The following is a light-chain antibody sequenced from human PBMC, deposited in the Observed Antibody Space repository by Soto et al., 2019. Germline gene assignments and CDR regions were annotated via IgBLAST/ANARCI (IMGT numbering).Light chain of an antibody. J-gene: IGLJ2*01. CDR2: DDS. V-gene: IGLV3-21*02. Sequence: SYELTQPPSVSVAPGQTARITCGGNNIKSKSVHWYQQRPGQAPVLVVHDDSDRPSGIPERFSGSNSENTATLIITRVEAVDEADYYCQVWDTGNDHVVFGGGTKRPS. CDR1: NIKSKS. CDR3: QVWDTGNDHVV.